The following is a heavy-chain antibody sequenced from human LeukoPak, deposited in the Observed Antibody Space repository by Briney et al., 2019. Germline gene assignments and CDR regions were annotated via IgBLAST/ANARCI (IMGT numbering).Heavy chain of an antibody. V-gene: IGHV3-23*01. CDR3: AKSSRYGTGWYGKIDY. CDR2: ITDSGGNR. J-gene: IGHJ4*02. Sequence: GGSLRLSCAASGFAFSSHAMSWVRQAPGKGLEWVSAITDSGGNRQYTDSVKGRFTISRDNSKNTLYLQMDSLRADDTAVYYCAKSSRYGTGWYGKIDYWGQGTLVTVSS. D-gene: IGHD6-19*01. CDR1: GFAFSSHA.